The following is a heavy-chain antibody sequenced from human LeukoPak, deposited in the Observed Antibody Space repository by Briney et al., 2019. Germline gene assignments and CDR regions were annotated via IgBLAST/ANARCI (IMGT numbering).Heavy chain of an antibody. CDR3: ARDSSGWLVDY. Sequence: SVKVSCKASGGTSSSYAISWVRQAPGQGLEWMGRIIPILGIANYAQKFQGRVTITADKSTSTAYMELSSLRSEDTAVYYCARDSSGWLVDYWGQGTLVTVSS. V-gene: IGHV1-69*04. D-gene: IGHD6-19*01. CDR2: IIPILGIA. J-gene: IGHJ4*02. CDR1: GGTSSSYA.